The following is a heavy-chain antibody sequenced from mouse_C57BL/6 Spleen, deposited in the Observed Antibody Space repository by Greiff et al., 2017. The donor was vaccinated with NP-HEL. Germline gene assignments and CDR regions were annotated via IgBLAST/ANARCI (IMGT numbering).Heavy chain of an antibody. CDR2: ISSGGRYH. CDR1: GFTFSSYG. D-gene: IGHD2-5*01. Sequence: EVHLVESGGDLVKPGGSLKLSCAASGFTFSSYGMSWVRQTPDKRLEWVAPISSGGRYHYYPDRVMGRFTISSDNAKNTLYLQMSSLKSEDTAMYYGARQNDYSNSLSDWYLDVWGTGTTVTVSS. CDR3: ARQNDYSNSLSDWYLDV. J-gene: IGHJ1*03. V-gene: IGHV5-6*01.